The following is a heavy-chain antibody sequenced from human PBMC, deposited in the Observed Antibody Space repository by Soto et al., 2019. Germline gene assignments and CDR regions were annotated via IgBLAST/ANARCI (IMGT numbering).Heavy chain of an antibody. J-gene: IGHJ6*02. Sequence: GESLKISCKGSGYSFTSYWISWVRQMPGKGLEWMGRIDPSDSYTNYSPSFQGHVTISADKSISTAYLQWSSLKASDAAMYYCARLHKYYDFWSGYYWQNGMDVWGQGTTVTVSS. CDR1: GYSFTSYW. D-gene: IGHD3-3*01. CDR3: ARLHKYYDFWSGYYWQNGMDV. CDR2: IDPSDSYT. V-gene: IGHV5-10-1*01.